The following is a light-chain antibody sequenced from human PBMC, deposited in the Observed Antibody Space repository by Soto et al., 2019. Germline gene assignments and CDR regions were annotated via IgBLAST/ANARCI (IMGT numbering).Light chain of an antibody. CDR3: QQYNSYSKT. CDR2: GAS. V-gene: IGKV1-5*01. CDR1: QIISSY. J-gene: IGKJ1*01. Sequence: DIQMTQSPSSLSASVGDRVTITCRASQIISSYLNWYQQKPGKGPKLLIFGASSLQSGVPSRFSGSGSGTEFTLTISSLQPDDFATYYCQQYNSYSKTFGQGTKVDIK.